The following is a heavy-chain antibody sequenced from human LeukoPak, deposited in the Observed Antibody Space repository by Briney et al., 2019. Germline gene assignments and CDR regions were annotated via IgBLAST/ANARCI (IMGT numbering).Heavy chain of an antibody. D-gene: IGHD3-10*01. V-gene: IGHV4-59*01. J-gene: IGHJ4*02. CDR1: GGSISSYY. CDR3: ARFRYYGSGLASYFDY. CDR2: IYYSGST. Sequence: SETLSLTCTVSGGSISSYYWSWSRQPPGKGLEWIGYIYYSGSTKHNPSLKSRVTISVDTSKNQFSLKLSSVTAADTAVYYCARFRYYGSGLASYFDYWGQGTLVTVSS.